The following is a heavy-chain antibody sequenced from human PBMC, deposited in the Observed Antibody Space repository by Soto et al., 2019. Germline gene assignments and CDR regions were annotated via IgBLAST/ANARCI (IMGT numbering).Heavy chain of an antibody. D-gene: IGHD6-13*01. CDR1: GLTFSSYS. CDR3: ARIVAAAGSGFDY. CDR2: ISSSSSYI. Sequence: EVQLVESGGGLVKPGGSLRLSCAASGLTFSSYSMNWVRQAPGKGLEWVSSISSSSSYIYYADSVKGRFTISRDNAKNSLYLQMNSLRAEDTAVYYCARIVAAAGSGFDYWGQGTLVTVSS. J-gene: IGHJ4*02. V-gene: IGHV3-21*01.